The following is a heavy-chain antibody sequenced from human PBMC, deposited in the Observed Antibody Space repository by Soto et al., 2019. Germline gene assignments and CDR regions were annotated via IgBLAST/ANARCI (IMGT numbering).Heavy chain of an antibody. Sequence: RLSCTVAGGTISSVCGHWVRINQGKGLVWRSRINTDGSDTSYADSVNGRFTISRDNAKNTLYLQMNSLRAEDTAVYYCTKDRPEAQHYFEYLGQGTIVTVSP. CDR3: TKDRPEAQHYFEY. CDR1: GGTISSVC. V-gene: IGHV3-74*01. J-gene: IGHJ4*02. CDR2: INTDGSDT.